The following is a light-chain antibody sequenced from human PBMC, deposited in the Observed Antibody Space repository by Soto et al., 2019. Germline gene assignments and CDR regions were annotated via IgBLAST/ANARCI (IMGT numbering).Light chain of an antibody. J-gene: IGKJ5*01. CDR1: QSISTW. CDR3: HHYNSYPIT. CDR2: KAS. V-gene: IGKV1-5*03. Sequence: IQNSLSPSTVSASVGDRVPITCRASQSISTWLAWYQQKPGKAPNLLIYKASSLESGVPSRFSGSGSGTEFTLTISSLQPDDFATYYCHHYNSYPITFGQGTRLETK.